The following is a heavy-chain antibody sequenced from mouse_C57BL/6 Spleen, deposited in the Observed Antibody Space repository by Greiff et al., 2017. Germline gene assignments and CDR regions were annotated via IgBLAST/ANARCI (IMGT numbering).Heavy chain of an antibody. D-gene: IGHD2-3*01. CDR1: GYTFTSYW. CDR3: ATDVLHAMDY. J-gene: IGHJ4*01. CDR2: IDPSDSYT. V-gene: IGHV1-69*01. Sequence: QVQLQQPGAELVMPGASVKLSCKASGYTFTSYWMHWVKQRPGQGLEWIGEIDPSDSYTNYNQKFKGKSTLTVEKSSSTAYMQLSSLTSEDSAVYYYATDVLHAMDYWGQGTSVTVSS.